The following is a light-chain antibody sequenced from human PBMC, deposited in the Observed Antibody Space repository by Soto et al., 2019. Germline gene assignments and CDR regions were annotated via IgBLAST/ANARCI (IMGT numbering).Light chain of an antibody. V-gene: IGKV3-11*01. CDR1: QSVSIY. J-gene: IGKJ4*01. CDR2: DAS. Sequence: EIVLTQSPGTLSLSPGDRATLSCRASQSVSIYLAWYQQKPGQAPRLLIYDASNRVTGIPARFSGSGSGTDFTLTISRVEPEDFAGYYCKQRVDWLTFGGGTKLEIK. CDR3: KQRVDWLT.